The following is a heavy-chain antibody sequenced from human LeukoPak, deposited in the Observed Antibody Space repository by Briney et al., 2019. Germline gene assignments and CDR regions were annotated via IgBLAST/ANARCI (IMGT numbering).Heavy chain of an antibody. D-gene: IGHD3-3*01. CDR3: AREEAGITIFGVVILSAFDI. Sequence: SETLSLTCTVSGVSFSSYYWSWIRQPAGKGLEWIGRIYTSGSTNYNPSLKSRVTMSVDTSKNQFSLKLSSVTAADTAVYYCAREEAGITIFGVVILSAFDIWGQGTMVTVSS. CDR2: IYTSGST. V-gene: IGHV4-4*07. CDR1: GVSFSSYY. J-gene: IGHJ3*02.